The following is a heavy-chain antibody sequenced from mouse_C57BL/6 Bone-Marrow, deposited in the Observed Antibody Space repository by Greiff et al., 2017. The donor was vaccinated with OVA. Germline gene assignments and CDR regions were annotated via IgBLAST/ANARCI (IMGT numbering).Heavy chain of an antibody. CDR3: ARNDGYYVWFAY. CDR2: IYPRSGNT. CDR1: GYTFTSYG. V-gene: IGHV1-81*01. D-gene: IGHD2-3*01. J-gene: IGHJ3*01. Sequence: VQLQQSGAELARPGASVKLSCKASGYTFTSYGISWVKQRTGQGLEWIGEIYPRSGNTYYNEKFKGKATLTADKYSSTAYMELRSLTSEDSAVYFCARNDGYYVWFAYWGQGTLVTVSA.